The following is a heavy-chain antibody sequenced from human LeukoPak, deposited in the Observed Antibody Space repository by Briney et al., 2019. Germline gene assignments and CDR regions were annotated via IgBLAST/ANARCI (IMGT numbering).Heavy chain of an antibody. Sequence: GGSLRLSCAASVFTVSSNYMSWVRQAPWKGLEWVSVIYSGGSTYYADSVKGRFTISRDNSKNTLYLQMNSLRAEDTAVYYCARDKAVSPYFDYWGQGTLVTVSS. D-gene: IGHD3-22*01. V-gene: IGHV3-53*01. CDR2: IYSGGST. J-gene: IGHJ4*02. CDR3: ARDKAVSPYFDY. CDR1: VFTVSSNY.